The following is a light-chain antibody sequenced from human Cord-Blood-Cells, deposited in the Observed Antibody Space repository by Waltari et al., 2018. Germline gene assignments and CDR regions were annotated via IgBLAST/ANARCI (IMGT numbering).Light chain of an antibody. CDR2: DVS. CDR1: SSDVGGYNY. J-gene: IGLJ2*01. Sequence: QSALTQPASVSGSPGQSLTISCTGTSSDVGGYNYVSWYQQHPGKAPKLMIYDVSNRPSVVSNRFSGSKSGNTASLTISGLQAEDEADYYCSSYTSSSTLVVFGGGTKLTVL. CDR3: SSYTSSSTLVV. V-gene: IGLV2-14*01.